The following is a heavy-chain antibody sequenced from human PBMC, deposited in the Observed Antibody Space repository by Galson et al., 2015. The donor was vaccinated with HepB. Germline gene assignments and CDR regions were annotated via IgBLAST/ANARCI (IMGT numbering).Heavy chain of an antibody. J-gene: IGHJ6*02. CDR2: ISYDGSNK. D-gene: IGHD1-26*01. CDR1: GFTFSSYA. Sequence: SLRLSCAASGFTFSSYAMHWVRQAPGKGLEWVAVISYDGSNKYYADSVKGRFTISRDNSKNTLYLQMNSLRAEDTAVYYCARDTQPFTLVRYYGMDVWGQGTTVTVSS. CDR3: ARDTQPFTLVRYYGMDV. V-gene: IGHV3-30*04.